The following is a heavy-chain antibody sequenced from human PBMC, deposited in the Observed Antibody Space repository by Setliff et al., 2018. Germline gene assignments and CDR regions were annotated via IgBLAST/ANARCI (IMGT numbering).Heavy chain of an antibody. CDR2: ISVYNSNT. CDR3: ARRGYYYDTSGFSPFDI. J-gene: IGHJ4*02. D-gene: IGHD3-22*01. Sequence: ASVKVSCKASGYTFTRYGISWVRQAPGQGLEWMGWISVYNSNTNYAEKLRGRVTMTTDTSTSTAYVELRSLRSDDTAVYFCARRGYYYDTSGFSPFDIWGQGTLVTVSS. V-gene: IGHV1-18*01. CDR1: GYTFTRYG.